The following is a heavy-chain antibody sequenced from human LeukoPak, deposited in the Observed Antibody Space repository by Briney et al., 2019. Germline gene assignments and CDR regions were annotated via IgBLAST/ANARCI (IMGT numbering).Heavy chain of an antibody. CDR3: AKGASTWVSGSYEVRAGPFDP. Sequence: PGRSLRLSCAASGFTFSSYAMSWVRQAPGKGLEWVSAISGSGGSTYYADSVKGRFTISRDNSKNTLYLQMNSLRAEDTAVYYCAKGASTWVSGSYEVRAGPFDPWGQGTLVTVSS. J-gene: IGHJ5*02. V-gene: IGHV3-23*01. D-gene: IGHD1-26*01. CDR1: GFTFSSYA. CDR2: ISGSGGST.